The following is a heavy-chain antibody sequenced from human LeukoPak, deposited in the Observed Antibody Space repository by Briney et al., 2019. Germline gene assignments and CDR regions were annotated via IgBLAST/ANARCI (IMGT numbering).Heavy chain of an antibody. J-gene: IGHJ3*01. D-gene: IGHD1-26*01. CDR1: GFTLNTYS. CDR3: ARELSSGSPLGFDL. V-gene: IGHV3-21*01. CDR2: TASSGSYI. Sequence: GGSLRLSCAASGFTLNTYSMNWVRQRPGKGLEWVSCTASSGSYISFADSVRGRFTISRDNAKNSLYLQMNSLRAEDTAVYYCARELSSGSPLGFDLWGQGTMVTVSS.